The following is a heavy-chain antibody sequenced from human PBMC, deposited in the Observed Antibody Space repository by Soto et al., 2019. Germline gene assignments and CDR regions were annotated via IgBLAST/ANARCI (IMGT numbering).Heavy chain of an antibody. CDR3: ARTDDGTYYYYGMDV. D-gene: IGHD3-3*01. J-gene: IGHJ6*02. CDR2: IYHSGST. CDR1: GGSISSSNW. Sequence: QVQLQESGPGLVKPSGTLSLTCAVSGGSISSSNWWSWVRQPPGKGLEWIGEIYHSGSTNYNPSRKSRVTTTGDKSKNQFSLKLSSVTAADTAVYYCARTDDGTYYYYGMDVWGQGTTVTVSS. V-gene: IGHV4-4*02.